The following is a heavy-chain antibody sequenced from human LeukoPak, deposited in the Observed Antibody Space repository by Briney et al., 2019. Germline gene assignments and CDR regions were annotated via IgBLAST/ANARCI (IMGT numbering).Heavy chain of an antibody. D-gene: IGHD6-13*01. CDR2: IYSGGST. CDR1: GFTVSSNY. J-gene: IGHJ4*02. Sequence: GSLRLSCAASGFTVSSNYMSWVRQAPGKGLEWVSVIYSGGSTYYAVSVKGRFTISRDNSKNTLYLQMNSLRAEDTAVYYCARDLYSSSWSHFDYWGQGTLVTVSS. V-gene: IGHV3-66*02. CDR3: ARDLYSSSWSHFDY.